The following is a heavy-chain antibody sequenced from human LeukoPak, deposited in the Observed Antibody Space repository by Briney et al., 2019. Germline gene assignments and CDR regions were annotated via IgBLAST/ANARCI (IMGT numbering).Heavy chain of an antibody. V-gene: IGHV3-66*01. CDR2: IYSGGST. J-gene: IGHJ4*02. D-gene: IGHD6-13*01. Sequence: GGSLRLSCAASGFTFSIYAMSWVRQAPGKGLEWVSVIYSGGSTYYADSVRGRFTISRDNSKNTLYLQMNSLRAEDTAVYYCASGSIAAALGYWGQGTLVTVSS. CDR3: ASGSIAAALGY. CDR1: GFTFSIYA.